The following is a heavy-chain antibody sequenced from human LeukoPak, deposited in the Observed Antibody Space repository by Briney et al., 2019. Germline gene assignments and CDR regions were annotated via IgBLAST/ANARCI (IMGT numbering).Heavy chain of an antibody. CDR1: GGSISSGSHH. Sequence: EPSETLSLTCTVSGGSISSGSHHWGWFRQSPGKGLEWIGSIYYSRTTYYNPSLNSRVTISVVTSKNQFSLQLNSVTAADTAVYYCVRHDGRSGGTMGALDYWGQGTLVTVSS. CDR3: VRHDGRSGGTMGALDY. D-gene: IGHD4-23*01. V-gene: IGHV4-39*01. J-gene: IGHJ4*02. CDR2: IYYSRTT.